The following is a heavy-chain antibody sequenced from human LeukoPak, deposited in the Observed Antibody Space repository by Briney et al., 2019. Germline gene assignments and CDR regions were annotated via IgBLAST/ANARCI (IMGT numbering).Heavy chain of an antibody. D-gene: IGHD6-19*01. J-gene: IGHJ4*02. CDR2: ISSASRYI. CDR1: GFPFSSYS. CDR3: ARDREGVYRSGWYGDY. Sequence: GGSLRLSCAASGFPFSSYSMNWVRQAPGKGLEWVSSISSASRYIYYADSVKGRFTISRDNAKNSLYLQMNSLRVEDTAVYYCARDREGVYRSGWYGDYWGQGTLVTVPS. V-gene: IGHV3-21*01.